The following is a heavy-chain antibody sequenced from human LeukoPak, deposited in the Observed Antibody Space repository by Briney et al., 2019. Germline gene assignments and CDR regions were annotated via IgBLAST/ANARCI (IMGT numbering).Heavy chain of an antibody. CDR2: IHTGGTT. Sequence: GGSLRLSCAASGFTFSSYVMSWVRQAPGKGLEWVSVIHTGGTTHYADSVKGRFTISKDNSNNTVFLQMNSVRVEDTAVYYCARVWFGYFFQWGQGALVTVSS. CDR3: ARVWFGYFFQ. D-gene: IGHD3-10*01. CDR1: GFTFSSYV. V-gene: IGHV3-53*01. J-gene: IGHJ4*02.